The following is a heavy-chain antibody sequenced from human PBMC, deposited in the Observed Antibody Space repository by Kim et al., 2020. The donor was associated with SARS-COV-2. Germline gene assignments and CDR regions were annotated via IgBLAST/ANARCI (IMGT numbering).Heavy chain of an antibody. J-gene: IGHJ5*02. Sequence: IANYAQKFQGRVTITADKSTSTAYMELSSLRSEDTAVYYCARVESDWFDPWGQGTLVTVSS. CDR3: ARVESDWFDP. CDR2: IA. D-gene: IGHD3-3*01. V-gene: IGHV1-69*04.